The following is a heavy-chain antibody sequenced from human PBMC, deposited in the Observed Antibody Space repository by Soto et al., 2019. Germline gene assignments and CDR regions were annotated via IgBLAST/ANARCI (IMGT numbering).Heavy chain of an antibody. V-gene: IGHV3-48*02. Sequence: EVQLVESGGGLVQPGGSLRLSCAASGFPFNIYSMNWVRQAPGKGLEWFSYITSDTNTIKYADSVKGRFTISRDNAKNSLYLQMNSLRDEDTAVYFCARSVEGHFDYWGQGTVVTVSS. CDR2: ITSDTNTI. J-gene: IGHJ4*02. CDR1: GFPFNIYS. D-gene: IGHD6-19*01. CDR3: ARSVEGHFDY.